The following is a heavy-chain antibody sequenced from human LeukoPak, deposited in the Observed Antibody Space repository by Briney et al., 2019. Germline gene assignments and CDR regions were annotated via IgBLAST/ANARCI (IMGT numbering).Heavy chain of an antibody. Sequence: PGGALRLSCAASGFTFSSYWMHWGRQAPGKGLVWVSRINSDWSITSYAESVKGRFTISRDNAKNTLYLQMNSLRAEDTAVYYCAREDGHYDILTGLFWGQGTLVTVSS. CDR3: AREDGHYDILTGLF. D-gene: IGHD3-9*01. J-gene: IGHJ4*02. CDR1: GFTFSSYW. CDR2: INSDWSIT. V-gene: IGHV3-74*01.